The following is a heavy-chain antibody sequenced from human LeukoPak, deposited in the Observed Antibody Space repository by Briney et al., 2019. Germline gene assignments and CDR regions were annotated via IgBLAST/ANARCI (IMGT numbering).Heavy chain of an antibody. CDR3: ARGWDGVAVAGSFDY. CDR2: IYYSGST. V-gene: IGHV4-59*01. J-gene: IGHJ4*02. CDR1: GGSISGYY. D-gene: IGHD6-19*01. Sequence: SETLSLTCTVSGGSISGYYWSWIRQPPGNGLEWIGDIYYSGSTNYNPSLTSRVTMSVDTSKNQFSLKLNSVTAADTAVYYCARGWDGVAVAGSFDYWGQGTLVTVSS.